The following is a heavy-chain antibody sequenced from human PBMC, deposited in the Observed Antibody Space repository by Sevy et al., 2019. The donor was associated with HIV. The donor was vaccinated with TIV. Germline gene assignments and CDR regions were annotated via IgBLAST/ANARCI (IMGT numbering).Heavy chain of an antibody. V-gene: IGHV1-18*01. D-gene: IGHD3-10*01. CDR2: ISAYNGNT. J-gene: IGHJ4*02. CDR1: GYTFISYA. Sequence: ASVKVSCKASGYTFISYAINWVRQAPGQGLEWMGWISAYNGNTNYAQKLQGRVTMTTDTSLSTAYMELGSLRSVDTAGYDCARSYGSRNYYGYCGQGTLVTVSS. CDR3: ARSYGSRNYYGY.